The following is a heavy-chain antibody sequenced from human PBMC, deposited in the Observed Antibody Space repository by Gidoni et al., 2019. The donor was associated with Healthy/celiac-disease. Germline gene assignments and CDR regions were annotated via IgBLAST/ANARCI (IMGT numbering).Heavy chain of an antibody. D-gene: IGHD6-13*01. CDR2: INPSGGST. J-gene: IGHJ4*02. CDR1: GYTFTSYY. Sequence: QVQLVQSGAEVKKPGASVKVSCTASGYTFTSYYMHWVRQAPGQGLEWMGIINPSGGSTSYAQKFQGRVTMTRDTSTSTVYMELSSLRSEDTAVYYCARGWKGEQLAFYFDYWGQGTLVTVSS. CDR3: ARGWKGEQLAFYFDY. V-gene: IGHV1-46*01.